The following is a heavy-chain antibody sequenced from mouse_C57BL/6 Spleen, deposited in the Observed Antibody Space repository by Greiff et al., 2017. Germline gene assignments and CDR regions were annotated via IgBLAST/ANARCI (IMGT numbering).Heavy chain of an antibody. V-gene: IGHV1-9*01. D-gene: IGHD1-1*01. CDR3: AEIYGSSDDYAMDY. J-gene: IGHJ4*01. CDR1: GYTFTGYW. CDR2: ILPGSGST. Sequence: QVQLKESGAELMKPGASVKLSCKATGYTFTGYWIEWVKQRPGHGLEWIGEILPGSGSTNYNEKFTVKAPFTADTSSNTAYMQLSSLTTEDSAIYYCAEIYGSSDDYAMDYWGQGTSVTVSS.